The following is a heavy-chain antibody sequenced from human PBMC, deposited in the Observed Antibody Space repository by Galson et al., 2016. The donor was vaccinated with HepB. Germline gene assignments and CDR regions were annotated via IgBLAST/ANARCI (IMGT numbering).Heavy chain of an antibody. D-gene: IGHD1-20*01. V-gene: IGHV3-33*01. J-gene: IGHJ4*02. CDR1: GLTFRNYG. CDR2: IWGDGSNE. Sequence: SLRLSCAVSGLTFRNYGMHWVRQAPGKGLEWVAIIWGDGSNERYADSVKGRFTISRDNSKNTLYLQINRLGVEDPAVYYCARDGPNWNLDHWGQGTLVAVSS. CDR3: ARDGPNWNLDH.